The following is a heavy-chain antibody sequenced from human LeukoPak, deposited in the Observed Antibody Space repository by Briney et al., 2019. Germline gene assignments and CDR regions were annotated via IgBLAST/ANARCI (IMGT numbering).Heavy chain of an antibody. CDR3: ARVVTAIHYYYGMDV. CDR1: GGTFSSYA. J-gene: IGHJ6*02. CDR2: IIPIFGTA. V-gene: IGHV1-69*13. D-gene: IGHD2-21*02. Sequence: ASVKVSCKASGGTFSSYAISWVRQAPGQGLEWMGGIIPIFGTANYAQKFQGRVTITADESTSTAYMELSSLRSEDTAVYYCARVVTAIHYYYGMDVWGQGTTVTVSS.